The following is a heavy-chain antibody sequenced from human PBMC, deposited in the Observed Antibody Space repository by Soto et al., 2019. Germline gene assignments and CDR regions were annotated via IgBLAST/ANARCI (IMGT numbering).Heavy chain of an antibody. D-gene: IGHD6-6*01. CDR2: ISGSGGST. V-gene: IGHV3-23*01. CDR3: AKGSNRDIAARPDY. CDR1: GFTFSSYA. J-gene: IGHJ4*02. Sequence: GGSLRLSCAASGFTFSSYAMSWVRQAPGKGLEWVSAISGSGGSTYYADSVKGRFTISRDNSKNTLYLQMNSLRAEDTAVYYCAKGSNRDIAARPDYWGQGTLVTVSS.